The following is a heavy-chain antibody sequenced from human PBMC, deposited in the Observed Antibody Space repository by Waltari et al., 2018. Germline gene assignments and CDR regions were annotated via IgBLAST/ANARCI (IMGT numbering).Heavy chain of an antibody. CDR3: ARCVDGYNSLFDY. D-gene: IGHD5-12*01. CDR2: IIPIFGTA. V-gene: IGHV1-69*08. J-gene: IGHJ4*02. Sequence: QVQLVQSGAEVKKPVSSVRVSCKASGGTFISYAISWVRQAPGQGLEWMGRIIPIFGTANYAQKSQGRVTITADKSTSTDYTELSSLRSEDTAVYYCARCVDGYNSLFDYWGQGTLVTVSS. CDR1: GGTFISYA.